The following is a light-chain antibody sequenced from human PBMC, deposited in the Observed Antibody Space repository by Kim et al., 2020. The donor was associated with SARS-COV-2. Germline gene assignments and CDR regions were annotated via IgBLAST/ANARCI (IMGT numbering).Light chain of an antibody. CDR3: QKYNSAPWT. V-gene: IGKV1-27*01. CDR1: QGISNS. J-gene: IGKJ1*01. CDR2: GAS. Sequence: DIQMAQSPSSLSASVGDRVTITCRASQGISNSLAWYRQKPGKVPMLLIYGASTLQSGVPSRFSGSGSGTDFTLTISSLQPEDAATYYCQKYNSAPWTFGQGTKVE.